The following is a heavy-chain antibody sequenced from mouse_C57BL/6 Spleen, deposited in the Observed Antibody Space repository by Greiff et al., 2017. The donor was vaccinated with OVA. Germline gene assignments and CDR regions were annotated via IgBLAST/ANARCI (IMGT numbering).Heavy chain of an antibody. D-gene: IGHD1-1*01. J-gene: IGHJ2*01. CDR3: AVTTTSYYCDY. V-gene: IGHV1-66*01. CDR1: GYSFTSYY. Sequence: QVQLQQSGPELVKPGASVKISCKASGYSFTSYYIHWVKQRPGQGLEWIGWIYPGSGNTKYNEKFKGKATLTADTSSSTAYMQLSSLASEDAAVYYCAVTTTSYYCDYWGQGTTLTVSS. CDR2: IYPGSGNT.